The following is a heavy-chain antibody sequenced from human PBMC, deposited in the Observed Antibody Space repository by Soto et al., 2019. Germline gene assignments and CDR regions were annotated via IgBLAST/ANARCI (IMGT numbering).Heavy chain of an antibody. D-gene: IGHD3-10*01. CDR1: GGSISSYY. CDR3: ARDIREWFGEFPGWFDP. CDR2: IYTSGST. J-gene: IGHJ5*02. Sequence: QVQLQESGPGLVKPSETLSLTCTVSGGSISSYYWSWIRQPAGKGLEWIGRIYTSGSTNYNPSLKSRVTMSVDTSKNQFALKLSSVTAADTAVYYCARDIREWFGEFPGWFDPWGQGTLVTVSS. V-gene: IGHV4-4*07.